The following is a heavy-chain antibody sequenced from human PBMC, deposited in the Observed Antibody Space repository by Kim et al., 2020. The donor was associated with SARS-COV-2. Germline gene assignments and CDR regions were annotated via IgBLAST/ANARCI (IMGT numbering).Heavy chain of an antibody. J-gene: IGHJ4*02. D-gene: IGHD3-22*01. V-gene: IGHV4-59*11. Sequence: SETLSLTCTVSGGSIRSHFWSWIRQPPGKELEWIAYVYYSGSTNYNPSLKSRVSISIDTSKNQFSLNLRSVTAADTAVYYCASLYESNGYSPSYYFDYWGRGTLVTVSS. CDR1: GGSIRSHF. CDR3: ASLYESNGYSPSYYFDY. CDR2: VYYSGST.